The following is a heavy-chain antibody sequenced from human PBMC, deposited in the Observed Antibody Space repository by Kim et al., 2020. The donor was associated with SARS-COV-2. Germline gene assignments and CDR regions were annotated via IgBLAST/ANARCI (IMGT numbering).Heavy chain of an antibody. J-gene: IGHJ4*02. V-gene: IGHV3-74*01. CDR3: AHFVFDWLLSL. CDR1: GFIFSHYW. CDR2: ISSDGSFT. D-gene: IGHD3-9*01. Sequence: GGSLRLSCEGSGFIFSHYWMHWVRQAPGKGPVWVSRISSDGSFTGYADSVKGRFTISRDNAKNTLYLQMNSLRAEDTAVYYCAHFVFDWLLSLWGQGTMVTVSS.